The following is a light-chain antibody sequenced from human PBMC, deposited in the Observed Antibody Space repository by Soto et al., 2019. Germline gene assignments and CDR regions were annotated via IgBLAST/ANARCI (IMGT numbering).Light chain of an antibody. CDR1: QSVSSY. CDR2: DAS. Sequence: EIVLTQSPATLSLSPGERATLSCRASQSVSSYLAWYQQKPGQAPRLLIYDASSRAPGIPARFSGSGSGTDFTLTISSLEPEDFAVYYCQQRSNWPPTFGQGTRLDI. V-gene: IGKV3-11*01. CDR3: QQRSNWPPT. J-gene: IGKJ5*01.